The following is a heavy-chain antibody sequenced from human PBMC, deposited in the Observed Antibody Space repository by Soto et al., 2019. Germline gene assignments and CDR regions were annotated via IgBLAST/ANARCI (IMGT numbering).Heavy chain of an antibody. D-gene: IGHD3-10*01. CDR3: ARDESLWDYGSGRTIDY. CDR2: ISSSSSTI. J-gene: IGHJ4*02. V-gene: IGHV3-48*02. CDR1: GFTFSSYS. Sequence: GGSLRLSCAASGFTFSSYSMNWVRQAPGKGLEWVSYISSSSSTIYYADSVKGRFTISRDNAKNSLYLQMNSLRDEDTAVYYCARDESLWDYGSGRTIDYWGQGTLVTVSS.